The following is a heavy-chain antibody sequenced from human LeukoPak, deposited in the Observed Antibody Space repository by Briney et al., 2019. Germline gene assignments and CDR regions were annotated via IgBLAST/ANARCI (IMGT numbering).Heavy chain of an antibody. Sequence: SETLSLTCTVSGGSISSYYWSWIRQPPGKGLEWIGYIYYSGSTYYNPSLKSRVTISVDTSKNQFSLKLSSVTAADTAVYYCARMVRGVIVAFDIWGQGTMVTVSS. CDR3: ARMVRGVIVAFDI. J-gene: IGHJ3*02. V-gene: IGHV4-59*12. CDR2: IYYSGST. D-gene: IGHD3-10*01. CDR1: GGSISSYY.